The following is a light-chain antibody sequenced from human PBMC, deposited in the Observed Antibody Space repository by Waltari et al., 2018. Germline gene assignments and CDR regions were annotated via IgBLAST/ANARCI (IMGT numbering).Light chain of an antibody. CDR1: LLRTYY. CDR2: GKN. Sequence: SSDLTQDPAVSVALGQTVRITCQGDLLRTYYGNWCRQKPGQPPELVIYGKNNRPSGIPDRFSASSSGNTASLIITGAQAEDEADYYCCSYAGRGTYVFGSGTKVTV. J-gene: IGLJ1*01. CDR3: CSYAGRGTYV. V-gene: IGLV3-19*01.